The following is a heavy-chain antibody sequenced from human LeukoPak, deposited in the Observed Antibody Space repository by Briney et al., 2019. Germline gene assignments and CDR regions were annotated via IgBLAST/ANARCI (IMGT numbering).Heavy chain of an antibody. CDR2: IYPGDSDT. V-gene: IGHV5-51*01. J-gene: IGHJ4*02. CDR1: GYSFTSSW. Sequence: GESLKISCKGSGYSFTSSWVGWVRQMPGKGLEWMGIIYPGDSDTRYRPSFQGQVTISADKSISTAYLQWSSLNTSDTAMYYCARYTDHYYFDYWGQGTLVTVSS. D-gene: IGHD1-1*01. CDR3: ARYTDHYYFDY.